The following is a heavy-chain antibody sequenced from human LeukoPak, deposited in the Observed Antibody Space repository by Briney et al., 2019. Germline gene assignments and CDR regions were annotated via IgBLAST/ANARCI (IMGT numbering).Heavy chain of an antibody. CDR1: GFTFSDYY. D-gene: IGHD3-10*01. J-gene: IGHJ4*02. V-gene: IGHV3-11*04. CDR3: ARESLSGSFDY. Sequence: GGSLRLSCAASGFTFSDYYMNWIRQAPGKGLEWISHISSSGGNINYADSVQGRFTISRDNAKKSLYLQMNSLRAEDTAVYYCARESLSGSFDYWGQGTLVTVSS. CDR2: ISSSGGNI.